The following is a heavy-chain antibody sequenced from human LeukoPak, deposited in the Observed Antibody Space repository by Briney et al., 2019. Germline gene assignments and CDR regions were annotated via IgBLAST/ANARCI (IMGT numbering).Heavy chain of an antibody. Sequence: ASVKVSCKASGYTFTGYYMHWVRQAPGQGLEWMGWINPNSGGTNYAQKFQGRVTMTRDTSISTAYMELSRLRSDDTAVYYCARDYGSGSYGSDYWGQGTLVTVSS. D-gene: IGHD3-10*01. J-gene: IGHJ4*02. V-gene: IGHV1-2*02. CDR1: GYTFTGYY. CDR3: ARDYGSGSYGSDY. CDR2: INPNSGGT.